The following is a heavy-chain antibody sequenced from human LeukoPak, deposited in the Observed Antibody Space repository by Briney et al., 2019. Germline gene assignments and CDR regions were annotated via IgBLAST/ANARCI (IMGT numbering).Heavy chain of an antibody. CDR2: ISGSGGST. J-gene: IGHJ5*02. Sequence: PGGSLRLSCAASGFTFSSYAMSWVRQAPGKGLEWVSAISGSGGSTYYADSVKGRFTISRDNSKNTLYLQMNSLRAEDTAVYCCAKGDGQWLVRWFDPWGQGTLVTVSS. V-gene: IGHV3-23*01. D-gene: IGHD6-19*01. CDR3: AKGDGQWLVRWFDP. CDR1: GFTFSSYA.